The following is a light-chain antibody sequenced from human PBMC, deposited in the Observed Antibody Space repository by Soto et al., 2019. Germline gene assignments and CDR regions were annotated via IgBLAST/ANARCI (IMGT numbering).Light chain of an antibody. J-gene: IGKJ1*01. Sequence: EIVVTQSPGTLSSSPGGRATLSCRASQSVTNNYLAWYQQKRGQAPRLLIWGASIRAADLPDRFSGGGSGTDFTLTISRLEAEDFAIYYCHQYGSSPGSFGQGTKVDIK. CDR2: GAS. CDR3: HQYGSSPGS. V-gene: IGKV3-20*01. CDR1: QSVTNNY.